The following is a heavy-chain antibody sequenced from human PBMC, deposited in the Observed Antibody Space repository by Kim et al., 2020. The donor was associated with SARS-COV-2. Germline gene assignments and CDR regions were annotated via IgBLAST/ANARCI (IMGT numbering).Heavy chain of an antibody. CDR2: IYAGDGGT. D-gene: IGHD5-18*01. Sequence: ASVKVSCKASGYSFTKYTIQWVRQAPGQSLEWMGWIYAGDGGTKYAQNFQGRVTLTRDTSASTAYMELSSLTSEDTAVYYCVRGLQGFDYWGQGGLVIVSS. CDR1: GYSFTKYT. CDR3: VRGLQGFDY. J-gene: IGHJ4*02. V-gene: IGHV1-3*01.